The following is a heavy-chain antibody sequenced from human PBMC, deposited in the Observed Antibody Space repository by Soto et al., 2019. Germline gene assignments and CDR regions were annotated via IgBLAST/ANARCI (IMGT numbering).Heavy chain of an antibody. V-gene: IGHV6-1*01. Sequence: SPTLSLTCAISADSVSSNISAWNWIRQSPSRGLDWLGRTYYRSKWYNDYAVSVKSRITINPDTSKNQFSLQLNSVTPEDTAVYYCARLEYSSSSTNYYYGMDVWGQRTTVTVSS. CDR3: ARLEYSSSSTNYYYGMDV. CDR2: TYYRSKWYN. D-gene: IGHD6-6*01. J-gene: IGHJ6*02. CDR1: ADSVSSNISA.